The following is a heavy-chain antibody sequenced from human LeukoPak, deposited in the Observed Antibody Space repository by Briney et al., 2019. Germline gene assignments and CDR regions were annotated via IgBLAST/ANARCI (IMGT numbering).Heavy chain of an antibody. J-gene: IGHJ5*02. CDR3: ARGSVIVGGLNWFDP. D-gene: IGHD1-26*01. CDR2: INPNSGGT. CDR1: GYTFTGYY. Sequence: ASVKVSCKASGYTFTGYYMRWVRQAPGQGLEWMGWINPNSGGTNYAQKFQGRVTMTRDTSISTAYMELSRLRSDDTAVYYCARGSVIVGGLNWFDPWGQGTLVTVSS. V-gene: IGHV1-2*02.